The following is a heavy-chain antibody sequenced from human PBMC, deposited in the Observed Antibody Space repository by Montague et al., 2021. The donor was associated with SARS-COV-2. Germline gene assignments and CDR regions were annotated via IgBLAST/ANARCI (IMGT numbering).Heavy chain of an antibody. D-gene: IGHD6-13*01. V-gene: IGHV4-59*12. CDR2: IFYTGST. CDR3: ARQAAGSYFYYGVDV. J-gene: IGHJ6*02. Sequence: SETLSLTCTVPGDSINTYYWNWIRQPPGKGLEWLGSIFYTGSTNYNPSLKSRVTISLDTSKNQFFLKVTSVTAADTAVYCCARQAAGSYFYYGVDVWGQGTTVTVSS. CDR1: GDSINTYY.